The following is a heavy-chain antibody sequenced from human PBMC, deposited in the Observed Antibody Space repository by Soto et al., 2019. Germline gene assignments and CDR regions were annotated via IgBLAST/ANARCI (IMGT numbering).Heavy chain of an antibody. V-gene: IGHV4-30-4*01. J-gene: IGHJ6*02. CDR1: GGSISSGDYY. D-gene: IGHD2-2*01. CDR3: AREHGYCSSTSCYYYYGMDV. CDR2: IYYSGST. Sequence: QVQLQESGPGLVKPSQTLSLTCTVSGGSISSGDYYWSWIRQPPGKGLEWIGYIYYSGSTYYNPSLKSRVTISVDTSKNQFSLKLSSVTAADTAVYYCAREHGYCSSTSCYYYYGMDVWGQGTTVTVSS.